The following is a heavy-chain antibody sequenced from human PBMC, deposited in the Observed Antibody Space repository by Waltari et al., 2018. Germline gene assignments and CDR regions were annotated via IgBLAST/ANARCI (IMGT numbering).Heavy chain of an antibody. V-gene: IGHV3-30*07. Sequence: QVQLVQSGGGVVQPGGSLRLSCAASRLDAIHWIRQTPGKSLEWLALISYDGEKKFYADSVQGRFTVSRDNSNSTLYLQMNSLRAEDTGIYYCARPKFYHGDYPAGIDVWGQGTTVTVSS. CDR1: RLDA. J-gene: IGHJ6*02. CDR3: ARPKFYHGDYPAGIDV. CDR2: ISYDGEKK. D-gene: IGHD4-17*01.